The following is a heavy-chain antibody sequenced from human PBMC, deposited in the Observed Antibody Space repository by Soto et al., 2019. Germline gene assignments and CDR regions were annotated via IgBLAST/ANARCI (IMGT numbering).Heavy chain of an antibody. Sequence: QVQLVESGGGVVQPGRSLRLSCAASGFTFSSYGMHWVRQAPGKGLEWVAVTSYDGSSKYYADSVKGRFTISRDNSKNTRYLQMNSLRAEDTAVYYCAKEGSDYDILTGSGYYGMDVWGQGTTVTVSS. CDR2: TSYDGSSK. D-gene: IGHD3-9*01. V-gene: IGHV3-30*18. J-gene: IGHJ6*02. CDR1: GFTFSSYG. CDR3: AKEGSDYDILTGSGYYGMDV.